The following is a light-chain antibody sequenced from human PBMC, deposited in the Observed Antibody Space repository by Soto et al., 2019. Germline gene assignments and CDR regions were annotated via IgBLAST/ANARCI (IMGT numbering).Light chain of an antibody. CDR3: SSYTSSSPLYV. J-gene: IGLJ1*01. V-gene: IGLV2-14*01. Sequence: QSALTQPASVSGSPGQSITISCTVTSSDVGGYNYVSWYQQHPGKAPKLMIYEVSNRPSGVSNRFSGSKSGNTASLTISGLQAEDEADYYCSSYTSSSPLYVFGTGTKVTVL. CDR2: EVS. CDR1: SSDVGGYNY.